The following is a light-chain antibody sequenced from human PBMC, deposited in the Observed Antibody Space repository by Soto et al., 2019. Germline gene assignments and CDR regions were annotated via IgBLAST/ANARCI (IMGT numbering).Light chain of an antibody. J-gene: IGLJ2*01. CDR3: SSYTISSTHVV. V-gene: IGLV2-14*01. CDR2: DVS. CDR1: SSDVGNYNY. Sequence: QSALTQPASVSGSPGQSITISCTGTSSDVGNYNYVSWYQQYPDKAPKLMIYDVSNRPSGVSNRFSGSKSGNTASLTISGLQAEDEADYYCSSYTISSTHVVFGGGTKLTVL.